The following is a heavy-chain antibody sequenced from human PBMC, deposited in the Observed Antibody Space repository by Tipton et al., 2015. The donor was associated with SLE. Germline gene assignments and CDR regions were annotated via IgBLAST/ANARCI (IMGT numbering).Heavy chain of an antibody. D-gene: IGHD6-6*01. J-gene: IGHJ4*02. CDR3: ARDLAARFRFDY. V-gene: IGHV4-31*03. CDR2: IYYSGST. Sequence: TLSLTCTVSGGSISSGGYYWSWIRQHPGKGLEWIGYIYYSGSTYYNPSLKSRVTISVDTSKNQFSLKLSSVTAADTAVYYCARDLAARFRFDYWGQGTLVTVSS. CDR1: GGSISSGGYY.